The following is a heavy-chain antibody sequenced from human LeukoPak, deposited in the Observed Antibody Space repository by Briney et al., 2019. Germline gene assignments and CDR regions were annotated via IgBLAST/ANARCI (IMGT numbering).Heavy chain of an antibody. Sequence: GESLKISCKASGYTFTNYWIGWVRQMPGKGLEWIGTIYPGDSDTRYSPSFHGQVTISADKSISTAYLQWSSLRASDTGIYYCARRPACVGGGFDPWGQGTLVTVSS. CDR1: GYTFTNYW. V-gene: IGHV5-51*01. CDR2: IYPGDSDT. D-gene: IGHD2-2*01. CDR3: ARRPACVGGGFDP. J-gene: IGHJ5*02.